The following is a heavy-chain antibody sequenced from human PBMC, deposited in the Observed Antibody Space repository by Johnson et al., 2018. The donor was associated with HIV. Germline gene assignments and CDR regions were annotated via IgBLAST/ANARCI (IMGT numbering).Heavy chain of an antibody. CDR1: GFTFSNAW. CDR2: IKSKTDGGTT. J-gene: IGHJ3*02. Sequence: VQLVESGGNVVRPGGSLRLSCAASGFTFSNAWMSWVRQAPGKGLEWVGRIKSKTDGGTTDYAAPVKGRFTISRDDSKNTLYLQMNSLKTEDTAVYYCTTDLELAGLWFGELWDDAFDIWGQGTMVTVSS. V-gene: IGHV3-15*01. D-gene: IGHD3-10*01. CDR3: TTDLELAGLWFGELWDDAFDI.